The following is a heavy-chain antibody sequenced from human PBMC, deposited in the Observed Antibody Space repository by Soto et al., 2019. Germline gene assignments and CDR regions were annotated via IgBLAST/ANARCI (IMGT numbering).Heavy chain of an antibody. CDR1: GGSISSSNW. CDR3: ARVEHYYGSGSYYSDY. Sequence: QVQLQESGPGLVKPSGTLSLTCAVSGGSISSSNWWSWVRQPPGKGLEWIGEIYHSGSTNYNPSLKRRVTISVDKSKNQFSLKLSSVTAADTALYYCARVEHYYGSGSYYSDYWGQGTLVTVSS. CDR2: IYHSGST. V-gene: IGHV4-4*02. J-gene: IGHJ4*02. D-gene: IGHD3-10*01.